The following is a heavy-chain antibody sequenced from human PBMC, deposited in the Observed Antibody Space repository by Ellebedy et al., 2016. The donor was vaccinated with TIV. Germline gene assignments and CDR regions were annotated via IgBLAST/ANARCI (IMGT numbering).Heavy chain of an antibody. J-gene: IGHJ3*02. CDR3: ARHKSGSFRSAFDI. CDR1: GYSFTSYW. CDR2: IYPGDSYT. D-gene: IGHD1-26*01. Sequence: KVSCKGSGYSFTSYWIGWVRQMPGKGLEWMGIIYPGDSYTRYSPSFQGQVTISAEKSISTAYLQWSSLKASDTAIYYCARHKSGSFRSAFDIWGQGTMVTVSS. V-gene: IGHV5-51*01.